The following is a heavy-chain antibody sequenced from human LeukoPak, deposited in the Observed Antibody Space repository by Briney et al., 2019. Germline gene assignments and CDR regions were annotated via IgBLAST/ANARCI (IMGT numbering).Heavy chain of an antibody. Sequence: SETLSLTCTVSGDSISSYYWSWIRQPAGKGLQWIGRIYTSGSTNYNPSLKSRVTMSVDRSKNQFSLKLSSVTAADTAVYYCARDVKFEYCPHTNWFDPWGQGTLVTVSS. V-gene: IGHV4-4*07. J-gene: IGHJ5*02. CDR3: ARDVKFEYCPHTNWFDP. CDR2: IYTSGST. CDR1: GDSISSYY. D-gene: IGHD6-6*01.